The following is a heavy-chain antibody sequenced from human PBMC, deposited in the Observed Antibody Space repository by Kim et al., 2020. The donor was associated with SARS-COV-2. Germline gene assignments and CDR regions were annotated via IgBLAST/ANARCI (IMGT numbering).Heavy chain of an antibody. J-gene: IGHJ4*02. Sequence: GGSLRLSCAASGFTFSDYYMSWIRQAPGKGLEWVSYISSSSSYTNYADSVKGRFTISRDNAKNSLYLQMNSLRAEDTAVYYCARDRYYGSGSYYPVDYWGQGTLVTVSS. CDR2: ISSSSSYT. D-gene: IGHD3-10*01. CDR3: ARDRYYGSGSYYPVDY. CDR1: GFTFSDYY. V-gene: IGHV3-11*05.